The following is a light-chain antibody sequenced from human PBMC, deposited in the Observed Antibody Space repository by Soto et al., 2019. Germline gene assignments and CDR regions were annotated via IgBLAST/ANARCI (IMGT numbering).Light chain of an antibody. CDR3: QKFDSAPYT. CDR2: AAS. V-gene: IGKV1-27*01. Sequence: DIQMTQSPSSLSASVGDRVTITCRASQGISNYLAWYQQRPGKVPKLLIYAASTLQSGVPFRFSGSGSGTDFTLTISSLQPEDVATYYRQKFDSAPYTFGQGTKLEIK. J-gene: IGKJ2*01. CDR1: QGISNY.